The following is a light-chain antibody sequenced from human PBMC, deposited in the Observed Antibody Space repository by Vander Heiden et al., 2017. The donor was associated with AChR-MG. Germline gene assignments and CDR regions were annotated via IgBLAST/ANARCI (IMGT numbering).Light chain of an antibody. Sequence: IVMTQSPDSLAVSLGERATINCKSSQSILYSSSNKYFLAWYQQKPGQPPKLLIYWASTRESGVPDRFSGSGSGTDFTLTISSLQAEDVAVYYCQQYYSTPITFGHGTKVDIK. CDR2: WAS. CDR3: QQYYSTPIT. J-gene: IGKJ3*01. V-gene: IGKV4-1*01. CDR1: QSILYSSSNKYF.